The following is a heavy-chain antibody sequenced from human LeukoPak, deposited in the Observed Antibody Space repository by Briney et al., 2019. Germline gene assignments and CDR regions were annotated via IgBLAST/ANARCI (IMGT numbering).Heavy chain of an antibody. CDR2: INPNSGGT. Sequence: ASVKVSCNASGYTFTGYYMHWVRQAPGQGLEWMGWINPNSGGTSYAQKFQGGVTMTRDTSISTAYMELSRLRSDDTAVYYCAREDSSGWEGIDYWGQGTLVTVSS. V-gene: IGHV1-2*02. CDR1: GYTFTGYY. CDR3: AREDSSGWEGIDY. D-gene: IGHD6-19*01. J-gene: IGHJ4*02.